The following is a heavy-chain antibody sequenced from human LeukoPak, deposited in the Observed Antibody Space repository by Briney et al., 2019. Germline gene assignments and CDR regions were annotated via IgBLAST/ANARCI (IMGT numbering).Heavy chain of an antibody. V-gene: IGHV4-4*02. CDR2: IYHSGST. CDR3: ARHQSGWFPDAFDI. Sequence: SETLSLTCAVSGGSISSSNWWSWVRQPPGKGLEWIGEIYHSGSTNYNPSLKSRVTISVDTSKNQFSLKLNSVTAADTAVYYCARHQSGWFPDAFDIWGQGTMVTVSS. J-gene: IGHJ3*02. CDR1: GGSISSSNW. D-gene: IGHD6-19*01.